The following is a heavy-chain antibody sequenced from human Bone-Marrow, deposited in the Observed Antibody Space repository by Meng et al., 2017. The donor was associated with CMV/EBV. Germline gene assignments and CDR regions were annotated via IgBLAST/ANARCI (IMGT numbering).Heavy chain of an antibody. Sequence: ASVKVSCKASGYTFTSYAMNWVRQAPGQGLEWMGWINTNTGNPTYAQGFTGRFVFSLDTSVSTAYLQICSLKAEDTAVYYCAREGVVRAAKGAEYYYCYYGMDVWGQGTTVTVSS. D-gene: IGHD2-2*01. CDR3: AREGVVRAAKGAEYYYCYYGMDV. CDR1: GYTFTSYA. V-gene: IGHV7-4-1*01. J-gene: IGHJ6*02. CDR2: INTNTGNP.